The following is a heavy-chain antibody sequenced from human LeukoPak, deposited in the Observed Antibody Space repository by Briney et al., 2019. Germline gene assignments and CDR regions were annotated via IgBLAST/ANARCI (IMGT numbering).Heavy chain of an antibody. CDR2: INSDARST. V-gene: IGHV3-74*01. Sequence: PGGSLRLSCAASGFAFSNYWMHWVRQAPGKGLVWVSRINSDARSTSYADSVKGRFTISRDNAKNTLYLQMNSLRAEDTAVYYCARDRDGYYFDYWGQGTLVTVSS. CDR1: GFAFSNYW. CDR3: ARDRDGYYFDY. J-gene: IGHJ4*02. D-gene: IGHD2-21*02.